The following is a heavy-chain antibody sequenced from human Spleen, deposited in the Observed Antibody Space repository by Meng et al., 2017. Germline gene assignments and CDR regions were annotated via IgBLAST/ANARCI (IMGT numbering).Heavy chain of an antibody. Sequence: GESLKISCAASGFTFSSYAMSWVRQAPGKGLEWVSAISGSGGSTYYADSVKGRFTISRDNSKNTLYLQMNSLRAEDTAVYYCASQLSTVTHYSPNDYWGQGTLVTVSS. J-gene: IGHJ4*02. V-gene: IGHV3-23*01. CDR1: GFTFSSYA. D-gene: IGHD4-17*01. CDR2: ISGSGGST. CDR3: ASQLSTVTHYSPNDY.